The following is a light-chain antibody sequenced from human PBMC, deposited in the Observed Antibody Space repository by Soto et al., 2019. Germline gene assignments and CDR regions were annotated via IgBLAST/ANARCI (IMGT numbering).Light chain of an antibody. CDR3: SSYTSRSTDV. V-gene: IGLV2-14*01. CDR1: SSDVGGYNY. CDR2: DVS. J-gene: IGLJ1*01. Sequence: QSALTQPASVSGSPGQSITISCTGTSSDVGGYNYVSWYQQHPGKAPKLMIYDVSNRPSGVSNRFSGSKSGNTASLTISGLQAEDEADYYCSSYTSRSTDVLGTGTKLPVL.